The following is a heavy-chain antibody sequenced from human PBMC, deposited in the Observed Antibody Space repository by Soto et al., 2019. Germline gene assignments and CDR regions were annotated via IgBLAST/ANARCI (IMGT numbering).Heavy chain of an antibody. CDR2: ISYTGSA. V-gene: IGHV4-59*01. J-gene: IGHJ6*02. CDR1: GGSINYSY. Sequence: SETLSLTCTVSGGSINYSYWTWIRQPPGKGLEWVGYISYTGSANYNASLKSRLTISVDTSKNQFSLKLSSVTAADTALYYCARVNYGDYYYGMDVWGQGTTVTVSS. CDR3: ARVNYGDYYYGMDV. D-gene: IGHD4-17*01.